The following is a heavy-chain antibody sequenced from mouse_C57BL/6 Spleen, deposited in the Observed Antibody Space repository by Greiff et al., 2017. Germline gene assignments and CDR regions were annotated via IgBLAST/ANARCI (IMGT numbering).Heavy chain of an antibody. Sequence: QVQLKQPGAELVKPGASVKLSCKASGYTFTSYWMHWVKQRPGRGLEWIGRIDPNSGGTKYNEKFKSKATLTVDKPSSTAYMQLSSLTSEDSAVYYCARRVYDGYSFDYWGQGTTLTVSS. CDR2: IDPNSGGT. CDR1: GYTFTSYW. J-gene: IGHJ2*01. D-gene: IGHD2-3*01. CDR3: ARRVYDGYSFDY. V-gene: IGHV1-72*01.